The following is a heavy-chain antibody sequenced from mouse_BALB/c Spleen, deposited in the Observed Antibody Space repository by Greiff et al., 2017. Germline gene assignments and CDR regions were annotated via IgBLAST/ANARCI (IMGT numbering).Heavy chain of an antibody. CDR3: ARRGLRRGDAMDY. D-gene: IGHD2-4*01. J-gene: IGHJ4*01. V-gene: IGHV2-2*02. Sequence: VQLQQSGPGLVQPSQSLSITCTVSGFSLTSYGVHWVRQSPGKGLEWLGVIWSGGSTDYNAAFISRLSISKDNSKSQVFFKMNSLQANDTAIYYCARRGLRRGDAMDYWGQGTSVTVSS. CDR1: GFSLTSYG. CDR2: IWSGGST.